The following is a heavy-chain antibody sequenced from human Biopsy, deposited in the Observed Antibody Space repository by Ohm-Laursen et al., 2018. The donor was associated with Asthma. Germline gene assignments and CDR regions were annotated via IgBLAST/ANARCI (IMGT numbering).Heavy chain of an antibody. J-gene: IGHJ6*02. Sequence: SVKVSCKTSGYTFNSAGTTWVRQAPGQGLEWMGWISVYNGNTKVAQKLQDRVTTITDTSTSTAYMELRSLRSDDTAVYFCARAVDYSHYYGIDVWGQGTTVTVS. CDR2: ISVYNGNT. D-gene: IGHD3-10*01. CDR1: GYTFNSAG. CDR3: ARAVDYSHYYGIDV. V-gene: IGHV1-18*01.